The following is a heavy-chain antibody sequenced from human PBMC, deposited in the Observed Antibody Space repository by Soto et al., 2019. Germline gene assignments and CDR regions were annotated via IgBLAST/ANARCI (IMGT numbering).Heavy chain of an antibody. D-gene: IGHD2-15*01. Sequence: ASVKVSCKASGYTFTSYDINWVRQATGQGLEWMGWMNPNSGNTGYAQKFQGRVTMTRNTSISTAYMELSSLGSEDTAVYYCARVVVGQPKLKKYYYYYMDIWGKGTTVTVSS. CDR1: GYTFTSYD. CDR3: ARVVVGQPKLKKYYYYYMDI. V-gene: IGHV1-8*01. CDR2: MNPNSGNT. J-gene: IGHJ6*03.